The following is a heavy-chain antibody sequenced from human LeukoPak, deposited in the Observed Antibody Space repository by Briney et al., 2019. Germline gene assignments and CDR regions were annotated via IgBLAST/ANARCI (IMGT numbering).Heavy chain of an antibody. CDR1: GGTFSSYA. D-gene: IGHD1-26*01. J-gene: IGHJ4*02. CDR2: IIPIFGTT. V-gene: IGHV1-69*13. CDR3: ARVRVGASFDY. Sequence: ASVKVSCKASGGTFSSYAISWVRQAPGQGLEWMGGIIPIFGTTHYAQEFQGRVTITADESTSTAYMELSSLRSEDTAVYYCARVRVGASFDYWGQGTLVTVSS.